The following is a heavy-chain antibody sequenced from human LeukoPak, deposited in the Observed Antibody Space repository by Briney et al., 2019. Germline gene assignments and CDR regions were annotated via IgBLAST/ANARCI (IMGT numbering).Heavy chain of an antibody. Sequence: PGGSLRLSCAASGFMFRNYWMIWVRQAPGKGLQWLGNIKGDGSEKRYGDSVRGRFTISRDNAQTSLYLQMNSLRAEDTAVYYCARASDPWLQLTWGQGTLVTVSS. J-gene: IGHJ5*02. CDR2: IKGDGSEK. CDR1: GFMFRNYW. V-gene: IGHV3-7*05. CDR3: ARASDPWLQLT. D-gene: IGHD5-24*01.